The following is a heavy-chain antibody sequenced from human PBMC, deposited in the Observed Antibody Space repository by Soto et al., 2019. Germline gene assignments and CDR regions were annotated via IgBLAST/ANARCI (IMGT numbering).Heavy chain of an antibody. D-gene: IGHD3-3*01. Sequence: ASVKVSCKASGYTFTGYYMHWVRQAPGQGLEWMGWINPNSGGTNYAQKFQGWVTMTRDTSISTAYMELSRLRSDDTAVYYCARGLFWETKRGYYGMAFCGQGTTVTVSS. J-gene: IGHJ6*02. V-gene: IGHV1-2*04. CDR1: GYTFTGYY. CDR3: ARGLFWETKRGYYGMAF. CDR2: INPNSGGT.